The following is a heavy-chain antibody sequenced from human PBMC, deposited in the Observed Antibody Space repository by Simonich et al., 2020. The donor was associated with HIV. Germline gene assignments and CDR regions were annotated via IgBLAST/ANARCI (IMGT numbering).Heavy chain of an antibody. Sequence: QVQLQQWGAGLLKPSETLSLTCAVYGGSFSGYYWSWFRQPPGKGRGWIGEINHSETTNYNPSLKRRVTISVDTSKNQFSLKLSSVTAADTAVYYCARRHPTTVTTPYFDYWGQGTLVTVSS. D-gene: IGHD4-17*01. CDR2: INHSETT. CDR3: ARRHPTTVTTPYFDY. CDR1: GGSFSGYY. V-gene: IGHV4-34*01. J-gene: IGHJ4*02.